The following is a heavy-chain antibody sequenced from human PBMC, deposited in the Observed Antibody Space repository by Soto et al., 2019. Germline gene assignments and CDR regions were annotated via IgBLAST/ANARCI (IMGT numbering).Heavy chain of an antibody. CDR1: GFTFSSYA. V-gene: IGHV3-23*01. CDR2: ISGSGGST. CDR3: AKDLVVVVVAAGQDY. D-gene: IGHD2-15*01. Sequence: GGSLRLSCAASGFTFSSYAMSWVRQAPGKGLEWVSAISGSGGSTYYADSVKGRFTISRDNSKNTLYLQMNSLRAEDTAVYYCAKDLVVVVVAAGQDYWGQGTLVTVSS. J-gene: IGHJ4*02.